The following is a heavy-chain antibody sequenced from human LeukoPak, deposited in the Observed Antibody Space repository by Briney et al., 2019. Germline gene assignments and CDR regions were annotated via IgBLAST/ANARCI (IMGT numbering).Heavy chain of an antibody. D-gene: IGHD6-13*01. V-gene: IGHV4-34*01. CDR2: MNHSGST. Sequence: SETLSLTCAVYGGSFSGYYWSWIRQPPGKGLEWIGEMNHSGSTNYNPSLKSRVTISVDTSKNQFSLKLSSVAAADTAVYYCARESGSSWYYGDFDYWGQGTLVTVSS. CDR3: ARESGSSWYYGDFDY. CDR1: GGSFSGYY. J-gene: IGHJ4*02.